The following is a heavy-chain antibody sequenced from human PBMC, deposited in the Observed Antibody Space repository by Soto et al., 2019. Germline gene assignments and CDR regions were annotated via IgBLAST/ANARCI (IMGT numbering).Heavy chain of an antibody. CDR1: GGTFSSYA. J-gene: IGHJ6*02. CDR3: ARDEGGYCSGGSCRVRWYYYGMDV. D-gene: IGHD2-15*01. Sequence: QVQLVQSGAEVKKPGSSVKVSCKASGGTFSSYAISWVRQAPGQGLEWMGGIIPIFGTANYAQKFQGRVTITADESTSTAYMELSSLRSEDTAVYYCARDEGGYCSGGSCRVRWYYYGMDVWGQGTTVTVSS. CDR2: IIPIFGTA. V-gene: IGHV1-69*01.